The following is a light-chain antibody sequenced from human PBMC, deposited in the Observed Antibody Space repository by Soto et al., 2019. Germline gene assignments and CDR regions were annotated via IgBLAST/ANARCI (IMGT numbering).Light chain of an antibody. Sequence: DIQRTQSPSTLSGSVGDRVTITCRASQTISSWLAWYQQKPGKAPKLLIYAASTLQSGVPSRFSGSGSETDFTLTISSLQPEDFATYSCQQSYSTTWTFGQGTKVDIK. CDR1: QTISSW. J-gene: IGKJ1*01. CDR2: AAS. V-gene: IGKV1-39*01. CDR3: QQSYSTTWT.